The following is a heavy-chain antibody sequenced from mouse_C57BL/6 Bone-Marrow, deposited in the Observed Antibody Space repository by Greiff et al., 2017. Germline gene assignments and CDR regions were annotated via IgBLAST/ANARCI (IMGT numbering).Heavy chain of an antibody. D-gene: IGHD2-4*01. Sequence: ESGPALVKPSQSLSLTCSVTGYSITSGYYWNWIRQFPGNKLEWMGYISYDGSNNYNPSLKNRISITRDTSKNQFFLKLNSVTTEDTATYYCARDDYDFDYWGQGTTLTVSS. V-gene: IGHV3-6*01. J-gene: IGHJ2*01. CDR1: GYSITSGYY. CDR3: ARDDYDFDY. CDR2: ISYDGSN.